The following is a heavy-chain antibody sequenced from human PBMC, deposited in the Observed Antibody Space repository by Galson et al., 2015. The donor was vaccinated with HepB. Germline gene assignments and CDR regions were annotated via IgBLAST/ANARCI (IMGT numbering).Heavy chain of an antibody. D-gene: IGHD3-22*01. J-gene: IGHJ4*02. CDR3: ARETYDSSGYLRGTHFDY. V-gene: IGHV3-33*01. Sequence: SLRLSCAASGFTFSSYGMHWVRQAPGKGLEWVAVIWYDGSNKYYADSVKGRFTISRDNSKNTLYLQMNSLRAEDTAVYYCARETYDSSGYLRGTHFDYWGQGTLVTVSS. CDR1: GFTFSSYG. CDR2: IWYDGSNK.